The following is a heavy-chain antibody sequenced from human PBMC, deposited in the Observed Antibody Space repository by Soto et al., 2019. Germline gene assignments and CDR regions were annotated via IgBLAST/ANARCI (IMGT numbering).Heavy chain of an antibody. V-gene: IGHV1-3*01. CDR3: TREGQFYDSSGFYYSFDP. D-gene: IGHD3-22*01. CDR1: GYRITNYA. J-gene: IGHJ5*02. Sequence: ASVKVSCRASGYRITNYAINWVRQAPGQRLEWMGWINAGNGNTRYSQKFQGRVTITRDTSASTAYMELSSLTSEDTAVYYCTREGQFYDSSGFYYSFDPWGQGTRVTVSS. CDR2: INAGNGNT.